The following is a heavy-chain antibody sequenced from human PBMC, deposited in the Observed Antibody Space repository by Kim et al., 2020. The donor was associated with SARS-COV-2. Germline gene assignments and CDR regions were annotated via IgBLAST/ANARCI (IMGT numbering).Heavy chain of an antibody. V-gene: IGHV3-30*07. CDR3: ARDGGARVGATTFDY. D-gene: IGHD1-26*01. Sequence: SVKGRFTISRDNSKNTLYLQMNSLRAEDTAVYYCARDGGARVGATTFDYWGQGTLVTVSS. J-gene: IGHJ4*02.